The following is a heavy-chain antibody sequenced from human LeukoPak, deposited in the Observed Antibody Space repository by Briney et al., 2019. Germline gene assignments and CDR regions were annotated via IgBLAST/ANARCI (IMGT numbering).Heavy chain of an antibody. J-gene: IGHJ4*02. Sequence: GGSLRLSCAASGFTFNKSPMSWVRQAPGKGLEWVAVTPSDLNVKLYADSVKGRFTISRDNSRSTLYLQMNSLRPEDTAIYYCAREGYYGSGSPPSLYFDYWGQGTLVTVSS. CDR1: GFTFNKSP. D-gene: IGHD3-10*01. CDR3: AREGYYGSGSPPSLYFDY. V-gene: IGHV3-30*03. CDR2: TPSDLNVK.